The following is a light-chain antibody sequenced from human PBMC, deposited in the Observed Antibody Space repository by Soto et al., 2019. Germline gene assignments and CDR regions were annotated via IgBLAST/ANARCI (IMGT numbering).Light chain of an antibody. CDR3: SSYTSSSPYV. V-gene: IGLV2-14*01. Sequence: QSPLGQPASVSGSPGQSITISCTGTSSDVGGYNYVSWYQQHPGKAPKLMIYEVSNRPSGGSNRFSGSKSGNTASLTISGLQAEDEADYYCSSYTSSSPYVFGTGTKVTVL. CDR1: SSDVGGYNY. CDR2: EVS. J-gene: IGLJ1*01.